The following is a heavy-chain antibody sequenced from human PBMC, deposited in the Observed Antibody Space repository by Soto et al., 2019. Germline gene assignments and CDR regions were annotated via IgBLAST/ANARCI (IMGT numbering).Heavy chain of an antibody. CDR3: ARHYYDSSGYYQYWYFDI. CDR1: GGSISTFSYY. V-gene: IGHV4-39*01. D-gene: IGHD3-22*01. J-gene: IGHJ2*01. Sequence: QLQLQESGPGLVKPSETLSLTCTVSGGSISTFSYYWGWIRQPPGKGLEWIGSIYYSGNTYNNPSLKSRVTISVDTSKNQFSLKLNSATAADTAVYYCARHYYDSSGYYQYWYFDIWGRGTLVTVSS. CDR2: IYYSGNT.